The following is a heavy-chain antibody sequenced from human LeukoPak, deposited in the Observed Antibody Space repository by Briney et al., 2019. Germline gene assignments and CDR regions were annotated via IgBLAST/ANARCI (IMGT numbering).Heavy chain of an antibody. CDR3: ARGIAAAGTGLYN. V-gene: IGHV3-53*01. CDR2: IYSDGTT. Sequence: PGGSLRLSCTVSGFTVSSNYMSWVRQAPGKGLEWVSVIYSDGTTYNADSVKGRFTISRDNPKNTLYLQINSLRAEDTAVYYCARGIAAAGTGLYNWGQGTLLTVSS. J-gene: IGHJ4*02. D-gene: IGHD6-13*01. CDR1: GFTVSSNY.